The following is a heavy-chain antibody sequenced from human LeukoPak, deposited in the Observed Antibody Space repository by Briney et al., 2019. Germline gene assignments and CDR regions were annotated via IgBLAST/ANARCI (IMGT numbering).Heavy chain of an antibody. CDR3: TKELHVAVAVADYYYFYMDV. Sequence: GGSPRLSCAASGLAFSSFAMGWVRQSPGKGLEWLSTINGGGNTTFYADSVKGRFTISRDNSKNTLYLHMDSLRPDDTAIYYCTKELHVAVAVADYYYFYMDVWGRGTAVTVSS. D-gene: IGHD6-19*01. CDR1: GLAFSSFA. CDR2: INGGGNTT. J-gene: IGHJ6*03. V-gene: IGHV3-23*01.